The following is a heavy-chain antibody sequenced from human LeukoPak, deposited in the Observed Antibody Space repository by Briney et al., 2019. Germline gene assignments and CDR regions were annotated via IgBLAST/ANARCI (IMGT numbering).Heavy chain of an antibody. CDR2: IIPIFGIA. V-gene: IGHV1-69*04. D-gene: IGHD5-24*01. CDR1: GGTFSSYA. J-gene: IGHJ6*02. CDR3: ARPPKRARDGYNWYGMDV. Sequence: SVKVSCKASGGTFSSYAISWVRQAPGQGLEWMGRIIPIFGIANYAQKFQDRVTITADKSTSTAYMELSSLRSEDTAVYYCARPPKRARDGYNWYGMDVWGQGTTVTVSS.